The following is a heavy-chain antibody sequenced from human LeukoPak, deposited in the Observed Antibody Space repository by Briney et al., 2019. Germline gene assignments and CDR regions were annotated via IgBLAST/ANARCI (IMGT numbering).Heavy chain of an antibody. CDR2: IYSGGST. D-gene: IGHD5-18*01. Sequence: PGGSLRLSCAASGFTVSSNYMSWVRQAPGKGLEWVSVIYSGGSTYYADSVKGRFTISRDNSKNTLYLQTNSLRAEDTAVYYCAREGVYSNGPFDYWGQGTRVTVSS. CDR3: AREGVYSNGPFDY. J-gene: IGHJ4*02. CDR1: GFTVSSNY. V-gene: IGHV3-53*05.